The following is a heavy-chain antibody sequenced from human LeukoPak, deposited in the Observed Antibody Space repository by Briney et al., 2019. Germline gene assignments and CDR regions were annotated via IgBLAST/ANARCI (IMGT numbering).Heavy chain of an antibody. D-gene: IGHD3-16*01. Sequence: SETLSLTCAVYGRSFSGYYWSWIRQPPGKGLEWIGEINHSGSTNYNPSLKSRVTISVDTSKNQFSPKLSSVTAADTAVYYCARGSRGGYSLNYWGQGTLVTVSS. J-gene: IGHJ4*02. V-gene: IGHV4-34*01. CDR2: INHSGST. CDR3: ARGSRGGYSLNY. CDR1: GRSFSGYY.